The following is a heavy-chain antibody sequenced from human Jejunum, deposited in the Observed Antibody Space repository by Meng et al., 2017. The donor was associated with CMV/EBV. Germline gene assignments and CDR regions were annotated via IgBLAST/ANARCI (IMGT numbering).Heavy chain of an antibody. V-gene: IGHV3-23*01. CDR3: AKDLSVRSEFEY. J-gene: IGHJ4*02. D-gene: IGHD1-14*01. CDR1: GLTFRNYA. Sequence: EVQLXXXXXXLIXPXXXLRLSCVASGLTFRNYAMNWVRQAPGKGLEFVSRIGGDGFTEYRDSVKGRFTISRDNSKNTMYLQMNSLRVEDTAVYYCAKDLSVRSEFEYWGQGTLVTVSS. CDR2: IGGDGFT.